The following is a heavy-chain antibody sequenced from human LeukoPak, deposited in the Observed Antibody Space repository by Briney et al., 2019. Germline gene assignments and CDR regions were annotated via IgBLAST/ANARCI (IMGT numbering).Heavy chain of an antibody. D-gene: IGHD6-6*01. CDR2: ISSSSSYI. V-gene: IGHV3-21*04. Sequence: GGSLRLSCAASGFTFSSYSMNWVRQAPGKGLEWVSSISSSSSYIYYADSVKGRFTISRDNAKNSLYLQMNSLRAEDTAVYYRASSPTLYSSSWYFDYWGQGTLVTVSS. CDR3: ASSPTLYSSSWYFDY. J-gene: IGHJ4*02. CDR1: GFTFSSYS.